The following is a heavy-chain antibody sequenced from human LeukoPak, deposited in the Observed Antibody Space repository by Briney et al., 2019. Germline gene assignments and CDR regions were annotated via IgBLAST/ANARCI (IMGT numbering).Heavy chain of an antibody. CDR1: GFTFSDYY. CDR3: AREGYGDYVGYFQH. D-gene: IGHD4-17*01. J-gene: IGHJ1*01. V-gene: IGHV3-11*04. CDR2: ISNSGSTK. Sequence: GGSLRLSCAASGFTFSDYYMSWIRQAPAKGLECVSYISNSGSTKYYADSVKGRFIISRDNAKNSLYLQMNSLRAEDTAVYYCAREGYGDYVGYFQHWGQGTLVTVSS.